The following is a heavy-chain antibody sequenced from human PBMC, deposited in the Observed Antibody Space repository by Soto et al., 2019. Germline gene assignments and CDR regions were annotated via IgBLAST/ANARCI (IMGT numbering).Heavy chain of an antibody. V-gene: IGHV1-46*01. Sequence: ASVKVSCKASGDTLSNYYMHWLRQAPGQGLEWMGVINPRGGRTTYGQKFQGRVSMTRDTSTSTVYMEVSSLRSEDTAVYYCARESFHSYAGMDVWGQGTTVTVSS. J-gene: IGHJ6*02. CDR3: ARESFHSYAGMDV. CDR2: INPRGGRT. CDR1: GDTLSNYY.